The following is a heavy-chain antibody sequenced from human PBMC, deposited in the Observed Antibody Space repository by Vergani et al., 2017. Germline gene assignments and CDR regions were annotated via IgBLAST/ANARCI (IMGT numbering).Heavy chain of an antibody. Sequence: EVQLVESGGGLVQPGGSLRLSCAASGFTVSSNYMSWVRQAPGKGLEWVSVIYSGGSTYYADSVKGRFTISRDNSKNTLYLQMNSLRAEDTAVYYCARSPDPWANYYGSSGYYSYYFDYWGQGTLVTVSS. CDR2: IYSGGST. CDR1: GFTVSSNY. J-gene: IGHJ4*02. CDR3: ARSPDPWANYYGSSGYYSYYFDY. D-gene: IGHD3-22*01. V-gene: IGHV3-66*01.